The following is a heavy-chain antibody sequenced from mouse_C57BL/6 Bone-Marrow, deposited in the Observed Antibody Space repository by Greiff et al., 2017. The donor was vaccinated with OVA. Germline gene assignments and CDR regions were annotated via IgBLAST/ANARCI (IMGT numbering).Heavy chain of an antibody. J-gene: IGHJ1*03. V-gene: IGHV1-74*01. D-gene: IGHD1-1*01. CDR3: AIIYYYAHWYFDV. Sequence: QVQLQQPGAELVKPGASVKVSCKASGYTFTSYWMHWVKQRPGQGLEWIGRIHPSDSDTNYNQKFKGKATLTVDNSSSTAYMQLSSLTSEDSAVYYCAIIYYYAHWYFDVWGTGTTVTVSS. CDR2: IHPSDSDT. CDR1: GYTFTSYW.